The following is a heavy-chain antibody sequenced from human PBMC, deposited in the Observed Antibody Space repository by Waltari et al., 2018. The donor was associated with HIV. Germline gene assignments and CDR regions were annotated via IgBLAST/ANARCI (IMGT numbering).Heavy chain of an antibody. Sequence: QVQLQESGPGLVKPSETLSLTCNVSGGSISSYYWSWIRQPSGKGLEWIGYNYYSGTTKYKPSLKSRVTISLDTAKHQFSLKLSSVTAADTAVYYGARRKGYGDYGGGFYFDYWGQGTLVTVSS. V-gene: IGHV4-59*01. CDR3: ARRKGYGDYGGGFYFDY. CDR2: NYYSGTT. CDR1: GGSISSYY. D-gene: IGHD4-17*01. J-gene: IGHJ4*02.